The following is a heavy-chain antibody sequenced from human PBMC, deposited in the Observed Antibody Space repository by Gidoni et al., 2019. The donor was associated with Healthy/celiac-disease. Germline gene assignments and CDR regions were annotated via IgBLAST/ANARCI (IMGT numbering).Heavy chain of an antibody. CDR3: ARRGTPGWCDP. D-gene: IGHD1-1*01. J-gene: IGHJ5*02. CDR1: GGSFSGYY. V-gene: IGHV4-34*01. Sequence: QVQLQQWGAGLLKPAETLSLTCAVYGGSFSGYYCSWIRQPPGKGLEWIGEINHSGRTNYNPSLKSRVTISVDTSKNQFSLKLSSVTAADTAVYYCARRGTPGWCDPWGQGTLVTVSS. CDR2: INHSGRT.